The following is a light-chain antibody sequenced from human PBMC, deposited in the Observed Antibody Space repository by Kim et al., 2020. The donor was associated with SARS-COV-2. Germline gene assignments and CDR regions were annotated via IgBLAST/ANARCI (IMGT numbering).Light chain of an antibody. CDR3: AAWDDNLNGVV. CDR1: SSDIGSNP. CDR2: NTN. Sequence: QSVLTQPPSVSGTPGQRVTISCSGSSSDIGSNPVNWYRQLPGTAPRVLMYNTNQRPSGVPDRFSGSKSGASASLAISGLQSDDEAVYYCAAWDDNLNGVVFGGGTQLTVL. V-gene: IGLV1-44*01. J-gene: IGLJ2*01.